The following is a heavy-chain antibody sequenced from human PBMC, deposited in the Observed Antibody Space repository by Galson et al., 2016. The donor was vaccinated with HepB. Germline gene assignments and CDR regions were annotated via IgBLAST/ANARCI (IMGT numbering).Heavy chain of an antibody. D-gene: IGHD3-9*01. V-gene: IGHV3-30-3*01. CDR2: ISYTGSNE. CDR1: RFNFSSFA. CDR3: ARVHFVWLLDYYYGVDV. Sequence: SLRLSCAASRFNFSSFAMHWVRQAPGKGLEWVAEISYTGSNEKYADSAKGRFTISRDNSKNTLYLQMNSLRAEDTAVYYCARVHFVWLLDYYYGVDVWGQGTSVTVSS. J-gene: IGHJ6*02.